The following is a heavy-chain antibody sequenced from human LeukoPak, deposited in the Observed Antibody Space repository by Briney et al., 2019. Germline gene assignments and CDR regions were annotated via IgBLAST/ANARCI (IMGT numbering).Heavy chain of an antibody. CDR1: GFTFSSYS. CDR3: ARLLAAPNYYYGMDV. J-gene: IGHJ6*04. D-gene: IGHD2-15*01. Sequence: GGSLRLSCAASGFTFSSYSMNRVRQAPGKGLEWVSSISSSSSYIYYADSVKGRFTISRDNAKNSLYLQMNSLRAEDTAVYYCARLLAAPNYYYGMDVWGKGTTVTVSS. CDR2: ISSSSSYI. V-gene: IGHV3-21*01.